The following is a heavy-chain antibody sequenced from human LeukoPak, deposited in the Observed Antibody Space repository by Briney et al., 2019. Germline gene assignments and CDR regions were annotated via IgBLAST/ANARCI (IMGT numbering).Heavy chain of an antibody. CDR3: AKENMVRGVMGYYYYYGMDV. D-gene: IGHD3-10*01. Sequence: GGSLRLSCAASGFTFSSYAMSWVRQAPGKRLEWVSAISGSGGSTYYADSVKGRFTISRDNSKNTLYLQMNSLRAEDTAVYYCAKENMVRGVMGYYYYYGMDVWGQGTTVTVSS. CDR2: ISGSGGST. V-gene: IGHV3-23*01. J-gene: IGHJ6*02. CDR1: GFTFSSYA.